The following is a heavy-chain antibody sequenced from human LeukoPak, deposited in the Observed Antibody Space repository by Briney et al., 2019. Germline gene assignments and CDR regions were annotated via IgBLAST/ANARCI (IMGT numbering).Heavy chain of an antibody. CDR1: GFTVSSNY. Sequence: GGSLRLSCAASGFTVSSNYMSWVRQAPGKGLEWVSVIYSGGSTYYADSVKGRFTISRDNSKNTLYLQMNSPRAEDTAVYYCATPYCSSLSCLGVFNIWGQGTMVTVSS. CDR2: IYSGGST. V-gene: IGHV3-53*01. J-gene: IGHJ3*02. CDR3: ATPYCSSLSCLGVFNI. D-gene: IGHD2-2*01.